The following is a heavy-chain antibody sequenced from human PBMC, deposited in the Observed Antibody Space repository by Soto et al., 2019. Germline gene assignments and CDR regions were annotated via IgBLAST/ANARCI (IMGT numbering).Heavy chain of an antibody. J-gene: IGHJ4*02. CDR1: GFTVSSANY. CDR2: IYSAGTT. CDR3: QGYGY. V-gene: IGHV3-53*01. Sequence: GGSLRLSCVVSGFTVSSANYMSWVRQAPGKGLEWVSVIYSAGTTYYADSVKGRFTISRDNSKNTLYLQMNSLRAEDTAVYYGQGYGYWGKGTLVTVSS. D-gene: IGHD5-12*01.